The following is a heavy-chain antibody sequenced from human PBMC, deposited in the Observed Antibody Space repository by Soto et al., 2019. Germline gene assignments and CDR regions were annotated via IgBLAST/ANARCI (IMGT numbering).Heavy chain of an antibody. D-gene: IGHD5-12*01. CDR3: ARGRSSGYGSFDY. J-gene: IGHJ4*02. Sequence: PSETLSLTCAVYGGSFSGYYWSWIRQPPGKGLEWIGEINHSGSTNYNPSLKSRVTISVDTSKNQFSLKLSSVTAADTAVYYCARGRSSGYGSFDYWAQGTRVTVSS. CDR1: GGSFSGYY. V-gene: IGHV4-34*01. CDR2: INHSGST.